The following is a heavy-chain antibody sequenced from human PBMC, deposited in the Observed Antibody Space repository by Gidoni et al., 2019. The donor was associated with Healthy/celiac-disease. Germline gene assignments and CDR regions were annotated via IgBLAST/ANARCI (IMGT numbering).Heavy chain of an antibody. CDR1: GITFSSYG. V-gene: IGHV3-33*01. CDR3: ARDSSSGYYHDAFDI. CDR2: IWYDGSNK. Sequence: QVQLVESGGGVVQPGRSLRLSCAASGITFSSYGMHWVRQAPGKGLEWVAVIWYDGSNKYYADSVKGRFTISRDNSKNTLYLQMNSLRAEDTAVYYCARDSSSGYYHDAFDIWGQGTMVTVSS. D-gene: IGHD3-22*01. J-gene: IGHJ3*02.